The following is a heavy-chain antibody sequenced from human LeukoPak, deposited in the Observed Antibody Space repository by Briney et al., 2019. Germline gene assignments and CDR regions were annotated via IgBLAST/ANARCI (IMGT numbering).Heavy chain of an antibody. V-gene: IGHV4-59*01. CDR1: GDSISTYY. CDR2: VYYTGST. J-gene: IGHJ4*02. D-gene: IGHD6-6*01. Sequence: SETLSLTCTVSGDSISTYYWSWIRQPPGKGLEWIGYVYYTGSTNHNPSLRSRVTISVDTSNNQFSLKMRSVTAADTAVYHCARARIAVSYFDYWGQGALVTVSS. CDR3: ARARIAVSYFDY.